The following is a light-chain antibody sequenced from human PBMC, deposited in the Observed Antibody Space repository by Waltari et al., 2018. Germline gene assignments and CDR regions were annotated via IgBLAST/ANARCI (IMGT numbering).Light chain of an antibody. CDR1: QSLVHSDGNTY. CDR3: MQGTHWPYT. Sequence: DVVMTQSPLSLPVTLGQPAPISCKSSQSLVHSDGNTYLQWFQQRPGQSPRRLIYKVSYRDSGVPDRFSGSGSGTDFTLKISRVEAEDVGVYYCMQGTHWPYTFGQGTKLDIK. CDR2: KVS. J-gene: IGKJ2*01. V-gene: IGKV2-30*02.